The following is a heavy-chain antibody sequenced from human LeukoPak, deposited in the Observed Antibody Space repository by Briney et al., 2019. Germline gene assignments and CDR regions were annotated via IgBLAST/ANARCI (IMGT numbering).Heavy chain of an antibody. Sequence: SETLSLTCAVYGGSFSGYYWSWIRQPPGKGLEWIGEINHSGSTNYNPSLKSRVTISVDTSKNQFSLKPSSVTAADTAVYYCARGARDIVVVPAAKPWFDPWGQGTLVTVSS. V-gene: IGHV4-34*01. CDR1: GGSFSGYY. J-gene: IGHJ5*02. D-gene: IGHD2-2*01. CDR3: ARGARDIVVVPAAKPWFDP. CDR2: INHSGST.